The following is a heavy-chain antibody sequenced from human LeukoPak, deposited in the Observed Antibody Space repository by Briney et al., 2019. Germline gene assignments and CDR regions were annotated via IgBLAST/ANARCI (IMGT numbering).Heavy chain of an antibody. CDR1: GFTFSNAW. CDR3: TTQPYSSSLGAYFDY. CDR2: IKSKTDGGTT. J-gene: IGHJ4*02. V-gene: IGHV3-15*01. D-gene: IGHD6-13*01. Sequence: GGSLRLSCAASGFTFSNAWMSWVRQAPGKGLEWVGRIKSKTDGGTTDYAAPVKGRFTISRDDSKNTLYLQMNSLKTEDTAVYYCTTQPYSSSLGAYFDYWGQGTLVTVSS.